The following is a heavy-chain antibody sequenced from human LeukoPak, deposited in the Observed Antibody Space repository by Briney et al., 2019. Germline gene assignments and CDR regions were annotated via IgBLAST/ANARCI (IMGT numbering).Heavy chain of an antibody. D-gene: IGHD3-10*01. Sequence: ASVKVSCKASGYTFTSYYMHWVRQATGQGLEWMGWMNPNSGNTGYAQKFQGRVTMTRNTSISTAYMELSSLRSEDTAVYYCARGVRGVITYYYYYYMDVWGKGTTVTISS. CDR2: MNPNSGNT. J-gene: IGHJ6*03. CDR1: GYTFTSYY. V-gene: IGHV1-8*02. CDR3: ARGVRGVITYYYYYYMDV.